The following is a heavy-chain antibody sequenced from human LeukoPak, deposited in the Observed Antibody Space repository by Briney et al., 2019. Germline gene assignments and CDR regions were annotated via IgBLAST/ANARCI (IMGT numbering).Heavy chain of an antibody. CDR1: GYTFTGYY. V-gene: IGHV1-2*02. CDR2: INPNSGGT. J-gene: IGHJ4*02. D-gene: IGHD2-15*01. CDR3: ATGDVVVVAAAIDY. Sequence: ASVKVSCKASGYTFTGYYMHWVRQAPGQGLEWMGWINPNSGGTNYAQKFQGRVTMTRDPSISTAYMELSRLRSDDTAVYYCATGDVVVVAAAIDYWGQGTLVTVSS.